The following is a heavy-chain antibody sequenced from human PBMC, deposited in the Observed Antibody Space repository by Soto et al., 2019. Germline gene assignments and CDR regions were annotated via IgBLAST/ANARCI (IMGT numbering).Heavy chain of an antibody. D-gene: IGHD4-17*01. V-gene: IGHV4-59*12. J-gene: IGHJ6*02. CDR3: ARAHYGDYGYGMEV. Sequence: PSETLSLTCTVSGGSISSYYWSWIRQPPGKGLEWIGYIFHSGSPYYNPSLKSRVTISVDRSKNQFSLKLSSVTAADTAVYYCARAHYGDYGYGMEVWGQGTTVTVSS. CDR1: GGSISSYY. CDR2: IFHSGSP.